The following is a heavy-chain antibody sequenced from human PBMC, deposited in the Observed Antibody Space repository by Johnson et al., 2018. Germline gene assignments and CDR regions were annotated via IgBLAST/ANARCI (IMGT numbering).Heavy chain of an antibody. J-gene: IGHJ4*02. CDR1: GDSINNAGNY. CDR3: ARGGATFFDV. D-gene: IGHD1-26*01. V-gene: IGHV4-31*03. CDR2: IYNTGIP. Sequence: QVQLQESGPGLVKPSQTLSLTCSVSGDSINNAGNYGSWVRQRQGKGLEWMGYIYNTGIPYYSPSLTSRVTISVDTSKNQFSLRLKSVTAADTAKYYCARGGATFFDVWGQGTLVTVSS.